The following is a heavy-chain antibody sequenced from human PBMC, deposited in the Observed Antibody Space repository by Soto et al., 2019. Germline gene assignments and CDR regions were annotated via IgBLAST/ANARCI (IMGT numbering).Heavy chain of an antibody. CDR3: VRDVRSSGYDIDY. Sequence: QVQLVESGGGVVQPGRSLRLSCAASGFTFSSYGMHWVRQAPGKGLEWVAVVWFDGSNKYFADSVKGRFTISRDNSKNTLYLQMNSLRAEDTAVYYCVRDVRSSGYDIDYWGQGTLVTVSS. CDR2: VWFDGSNK. V-gene: IGHV3-33*01. J-gene: IGHJ4*02. CDR1: GFTFSSYG. D-gene: IGHD5-12*01.